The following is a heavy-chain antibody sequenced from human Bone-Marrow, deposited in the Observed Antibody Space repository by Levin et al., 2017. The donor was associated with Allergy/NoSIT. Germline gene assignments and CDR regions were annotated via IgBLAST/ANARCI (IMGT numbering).Heavy chain of an antibody. CDR1: GFPFTAYW. V-gene: IGHV3-7*04. CDR2: IKQDGSEK. CDR3: ARDMSVNSGNYDPHRYFDS. Sequence: PGGSLRLSCAASGFPFTAYWMAWVRQAPGKGLEWVANIKQDGSEKYSVESVRGRFTISRDNARNSLSLQMDSLRAEDTAVYYCARDMSVNSGNYDPHRYFDSWGRGTLVTVSS. D-gene: IGHD3-10*01. J-gene: IGHJ4*01.